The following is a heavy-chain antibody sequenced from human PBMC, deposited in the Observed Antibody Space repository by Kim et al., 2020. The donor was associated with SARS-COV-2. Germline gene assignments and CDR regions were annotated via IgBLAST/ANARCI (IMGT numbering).Heavy chain of an antibody. CDR1: GYTFTSYY. D-gene: IGHD3-10*01. CDR3: AKGALLWFGEAVGFDP. CDR2: INPSGGST. V-gene: IGHV1-46*01. Sequence: ASVKVSCKASGYTFTSYYMHWVRQAPGQGLEWMGIINPSGGSTSYAQKFQGRVTMTRDTSTSTVYMELSSLRSEDTAVYYCAKGALLWFGEAVGFDPWGQGTLVTVSS. J-gene: IGHJ5*02.